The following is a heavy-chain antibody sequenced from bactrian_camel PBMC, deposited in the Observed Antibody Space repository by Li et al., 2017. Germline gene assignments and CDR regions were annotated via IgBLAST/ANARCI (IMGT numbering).Heavy chain of an antibody. CDR1: GLTFSNYG. CDR3: TASSDY. V-gene: IGHV3-2*01. Sequence: HVQLVESGGGLVQPGGSLRLSCAASGLTFSNYGMTWIRQAPGKGLEWVCGINNAGTKTYFLDSVKGRFAISRDNAKNTVSLQMNSLESEDAARYFCTASSDYWGQGTQVTVS. J-gene: IGHJ4*01. CDR2: INNAGTKT.